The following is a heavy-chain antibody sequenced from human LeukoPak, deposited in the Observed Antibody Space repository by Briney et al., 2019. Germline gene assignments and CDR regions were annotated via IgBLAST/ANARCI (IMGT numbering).Heavy chain of an antibody. V-gene: IGHV3-21*05. CDR3: ARDISYCGGDCAPYYFDY. CDR1: GFTFSSYA. D-gene: IGHD2-21*02. Sequence: GGSLRLSCSASGFTFSSYAMHWVRQAPGKGLEWVSYISGTSTYTNYADSVKGRFTISRDNAKNSLYLQMNSLRAEDTAVYYCARDISYCGGDCAPYYFDYWGQGTLVTVSS. CDR2: ISGTSTYT. J-gene: IGHJ4*02.